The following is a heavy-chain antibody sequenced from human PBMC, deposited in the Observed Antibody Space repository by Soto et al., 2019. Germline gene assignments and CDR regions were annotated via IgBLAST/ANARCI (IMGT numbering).Heavy chain of an antibody. V-gene: IGHV4-39*01. J-gene: IGHJ4*02. CDR2: IYYSGST. Sequence: SETLSLTCTVSGVSISSSSYYWGWIRQPPGKGLEWVGNIYYSGSTNYNPSLTSRVTISVDTSKNQFSLKLSSVTAADTAAYYCARHRYSYGVYYFDYWGQGTLVTVSS. CDR1: GVSISSSSYY. CDR3: ARHRYSYGVYYFDY. D-gene: IGHD5-18*01.